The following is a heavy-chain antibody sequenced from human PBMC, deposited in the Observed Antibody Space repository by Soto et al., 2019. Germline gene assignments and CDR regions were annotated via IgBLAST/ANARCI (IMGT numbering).Heavy chain of an antibody. V-gene: IGHV3-30-3*01. Sequence: GSLRLSCAASGFTFSSYAMHWVRQAPGKGLEWVAVISYDGSNKYYADSVKGRFTISRDNSKNTLYLQMNSLRAEDTAVYYCARYNYYDCSGYYYMYFDYWGQGTLVTVSS. J-gene: IGHJ4*02. CDR3: ARYNYYDCSGYYYMYFDY. CDR1: GFTFSSYA. D-gene: IGHD3-22*01. CDR2: ISYDGSNK.